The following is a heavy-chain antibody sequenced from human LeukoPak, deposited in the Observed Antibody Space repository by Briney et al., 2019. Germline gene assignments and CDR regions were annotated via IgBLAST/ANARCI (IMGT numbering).Heavy chain of an antibody. J-gene: IGHJ6*02. V-gene: IGHV3-23*01. D-gene: IGHD6-19*01. CDR2: ISGSGGST. CDR3: AKATVAGSYYYSYYGMDV. CDR1: GGSFSGYY. Sequence: PSETLSLTCAVYGGSFSGYYWSWIRQAPGKGLEWVSAISGSGGSTYYADSVKGRFTISRDNSKNTLYLQMNSLRAEDTAVYYCAKATVAGSYYYSYYGMDVWGQGTTVTVSS.